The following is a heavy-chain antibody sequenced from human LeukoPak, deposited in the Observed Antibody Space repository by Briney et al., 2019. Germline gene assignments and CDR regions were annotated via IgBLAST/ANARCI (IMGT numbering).Heavy chain of an antibody. CDR2: IYYSGST. CDR1: GGSISSSSYY. D-gene: IGHD3-9*01. J-gene: IGHJ4*02. V-gene: IGHV4-39*01. Sequence: SETLSLTCTVSGGSISSSSYYWDWIRQPPGKGLEWIGSIYYSGSTYYNPSLKSRVTISVDTSKNQFSLKLSSVTAADTAVYYCARLDILTGTSTLLDYWGQGTLVTVSS. CDR3: ARLDILTGTSTLLDY.